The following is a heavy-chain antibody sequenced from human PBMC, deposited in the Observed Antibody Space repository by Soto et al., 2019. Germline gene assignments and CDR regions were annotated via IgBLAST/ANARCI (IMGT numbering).Heavy chain of an antibody. Sequence: NPSETLSLTCTVSGGSVSSGSYYWSWIRQPPGKGLEWIGYIYYSGSTNYNPSLKSRVTISVDTSKNQFSLKLSSVTAADTAVYYCARAQGYYDSSGYYYGYWGQGTLVTVSS. D-gene: IGHD3-22*01. V-gene: IGHV4-61*01. CDR1: GGSVSSGSYY. CDR3: ARAQGYYDSSGYYYGY. J-gene: IGHJ4*02. CDR2: IYYSGST.